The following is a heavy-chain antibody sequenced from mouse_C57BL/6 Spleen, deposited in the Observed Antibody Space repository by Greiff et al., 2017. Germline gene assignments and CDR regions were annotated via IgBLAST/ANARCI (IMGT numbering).Heavy chain of an antibody. J-gene: IGHJ4*01. V-gene: IGHV1-69*01. D-gene: IGHD4-1*01. CDR3: ARGGGLTDYAMDY. CDR2: IDPSASYT. CDR1: GYTFTSYW. Sequence: QVQLQQPGAELVLPGASVKLSCKASGYTFTSYWMHWVKQSPGQGLEWIGEIDPSASYTNYNQKFTGESTLTVDKSSSTAYMQLSSLTSEDSAVYYCARGGGLTDYAMDYWGQGTSVTVSS.